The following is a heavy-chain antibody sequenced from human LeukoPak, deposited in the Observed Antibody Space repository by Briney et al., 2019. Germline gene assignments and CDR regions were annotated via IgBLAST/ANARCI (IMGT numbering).Heavy chain of an antibody. J-gene: IGHJ4*02. D-gene: IGHD3-9*01. CDR2: INHSGST. Sequence: SETLSHTCAVYGGSFSGYYWSWIRQPPGKGLEWIGEINHSGSTNYNPSLKSRVTISVDTSKNQFSLKLSSVTAADTAVYYCARGLDYDILTGCHWGQGTLVTVSS. V-gene: IGHV4-34*01. CDR1: GGSFSGYY. CDR3: ARGLDYDILTGCH.